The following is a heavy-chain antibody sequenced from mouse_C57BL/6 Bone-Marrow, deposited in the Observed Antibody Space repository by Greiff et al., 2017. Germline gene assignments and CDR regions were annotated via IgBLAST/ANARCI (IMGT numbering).Heavy chain of an antibody. CDR1: GYAFTNYL. CDR3: ARSNGNPRCRDFDV. D-gene: IGHD2-1*01. CDR2: INPGSGGT. Sequence: VQLQQSGAELVRPGTSVKVSCKASGYAFTNYLIEWVKQRPGQGLEWIGVINPGSGGTNYNEKFKGKATLTADKSSSTAYMQLSSLTSEDSAVYFCARSNGNPRCRDFDVWGTGTTVTVA. V-gene: IGHV1-54*01. J-gene: IGHJ1*03.